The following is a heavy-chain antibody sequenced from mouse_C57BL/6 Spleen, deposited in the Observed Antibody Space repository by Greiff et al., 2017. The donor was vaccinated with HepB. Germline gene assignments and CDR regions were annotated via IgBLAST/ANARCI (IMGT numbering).Heavy chain of an antibody. J-gene: IGHJ3*01. CDR3: ARGDYYGSSEGFAY. V-gene: IGHV1-22*01. D-gene: IGHD1-1*01. CDR2: INPNNGGT. Sequence: EVKVVESGPELVKPGASVKMSCKASGYTFTDYNMHWVKQSHGKSLEWIGYINPNNGGTSYNRKFKGKATLTVNKSSSTAYMELRSLTSEDSAVYYCARGDYYGSSEGFAYWGQGTLVTVSA. CDR1: GYTFTDYN.